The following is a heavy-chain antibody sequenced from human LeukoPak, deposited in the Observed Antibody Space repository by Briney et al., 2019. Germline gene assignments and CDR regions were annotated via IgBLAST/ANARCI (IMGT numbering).Heavy chain of an antibody. D-gene: IGHD3-22*01. CDR1: GFTFSDYW. V-gene: IGHV3-74*01. Sequence: PGGSLRLSCAASGFTFSDYWMHWVRQAPGKGLVGVSRINSDGRITSYADSVKGRFTISRDNAKNTLYLQMNSLRAEDTAVYYCARGVYYYDSSALYWFDPWGQGTLVTVSS. CDR3: ARGVYYYDSSALYWFDP. CDR2: INSDGRIT. J-gene: IGHJ5*02.